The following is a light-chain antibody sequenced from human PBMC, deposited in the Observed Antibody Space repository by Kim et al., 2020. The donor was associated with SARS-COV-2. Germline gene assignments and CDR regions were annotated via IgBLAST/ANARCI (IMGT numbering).Light chain of an antibody. V-gene: IGLV3-19*01. J-gene: IGLJ2*01. Sequence: SSELTQDPAVSVALGQTVRITCRGDSLRSYYATWYQQKPGQAPVLVIYGKNNRPSGIPDRFSDSSSGNTASLTITGAQAEDEADYYCKSRGTSGNVVFGG. CDR1: SLRSYY. CDR2: GKN. CDR3: KSRGTSGNVV.